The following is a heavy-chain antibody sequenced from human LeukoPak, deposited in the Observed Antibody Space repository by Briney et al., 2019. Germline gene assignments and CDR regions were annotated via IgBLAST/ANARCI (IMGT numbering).Heavy chain of an antibody. CDR3: ARYGSSSWIDY. Sequence: SETLSLTCAVYGGSFSGYYWSWIRQPPGKGLEWIGEINHSGSTNYNPSLKSRVTISVDTSKNQFSLKLSSVTAADTAVYYCARYGSSSWIDYWGQGTLVTVPS. CDR2: INHSGST. J-gene: IGHJ4*02. CDR1: GGSFSGYY. V-gene: IGHV4-34*01. D-gene: IGHD6-13*01.